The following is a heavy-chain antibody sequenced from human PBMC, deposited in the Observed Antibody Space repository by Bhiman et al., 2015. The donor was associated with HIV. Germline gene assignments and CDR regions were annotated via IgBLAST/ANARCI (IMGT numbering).Heavy chain of an antibody. V-gene: IGHV3-48*01. CDR2: ISSSSSTI. CDR3: ARDLEAQIAVAGTCWFDP. CDR1: GFTFGTYS. D-gene: IGHD6-19*01. J-gene: IGHJ5*02. Sequence: EVQLVESGGGLVKPGGSLRLSCAASGFTFGTYSMNWVRQAPGKGLEWVSYISSSSSTIYYADSVKGRFTISRDNAKNSLYLQMNSLRAEDTAVYYCARDLEAQIAVAGTCWFDPWGQGTLVTVSS.